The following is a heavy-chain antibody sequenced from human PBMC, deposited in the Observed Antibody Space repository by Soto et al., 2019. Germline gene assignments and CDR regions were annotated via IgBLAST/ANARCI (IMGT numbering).Heavy chain of an antibody. CDR2: INSDGSTT. J-gene: IGHJ6*02. D-gene: IGHD6-13*01. CDR3: ATGSTYYYYGMDV. CDR1: GFTFSSYW. V-gene: IGHV3-74*01. Sequence: EVQLVESGGGLVQPGGSLRLSCAASGFTFSSYWMHWVRQAPGKGLVWVSRINSDGSTTTYADSVKGRFTISRDNAKNTLYLQMNSVRAEDTAVYDCATGSTYYYYGMDVWGQGTTVTVSS.